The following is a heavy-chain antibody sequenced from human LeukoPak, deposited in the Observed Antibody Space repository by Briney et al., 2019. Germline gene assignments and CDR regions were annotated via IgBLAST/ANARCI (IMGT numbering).Heavy chain of an antibody. D-gene: IGHD2-15*01. CDR1: GGSISSYY. CDR2: IYYSGST. CDR3: ARSVEGYCSGGSCYSYYYYMDV. Sequence: PSETPSLTCTVSGGSISSYYWSWIRQPPGKGLEWIGYIYYSGSTNYNPSLKSRVTISADTSKNQFSLKLSSVTAADTAVYYCARSVEGYCSGGSCYSYYYYMDVWGKGTTVTVSS. V-gene: IGHV4-59*01. J-gene: IGHJ6*03.